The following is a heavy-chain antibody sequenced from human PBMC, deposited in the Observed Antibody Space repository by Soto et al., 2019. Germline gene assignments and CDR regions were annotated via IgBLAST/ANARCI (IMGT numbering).Heavy chain of an antibody. Sequence: EVQLLESGGGLVQPGGSLRLSCVASGFSFSRYAMSWVRQAPGRGLEGVAGLSGSGTDTYFADSVLGRITISRDNSKNTLSLELSFVTADDTATYFCVKQGYTYGLIYWYFDLWGRGTLVTVSS. V-gene: IGHV3-23*01. CDR1: GFSFSRYA. J-gene: IGHJ2*01. CDR3: VKQGYTYGLIYWYFDL. CDR2: LSGSGTDT. D-gene: IGHD2-15*01.